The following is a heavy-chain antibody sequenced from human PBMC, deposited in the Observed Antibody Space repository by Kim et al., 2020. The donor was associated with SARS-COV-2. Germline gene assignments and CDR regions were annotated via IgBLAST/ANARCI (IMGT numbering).Heavy chain of an antibody. V-gene: IGHV3-64*01. J-gene: IGHJ3*02. CDR3: ASTIRIQLWLGPLDAFDI. D-gene: IGHD5-18*01. Sequence: GGSLRLSCAASGFTFSSYAMHWVRQAPGKGLEYVSAISSNGGSTYYANSVKGRFTISRDNSKNTLYLQMGSLRAEDMAVYYCASTIRIQLWLGPLDAFDIWGQGTMVTVSS. CDR2: ISSNGGST. CDR1: GFTFSSYA.